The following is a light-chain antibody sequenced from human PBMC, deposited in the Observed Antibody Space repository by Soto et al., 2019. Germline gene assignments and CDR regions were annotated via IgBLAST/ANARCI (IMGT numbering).Light chain of an antibody. CDR1: QSVTSSY. CDR2: GAS. V-gene: IGKV3-20*01. CDR3: QQYGSSGT. J-gene: IGKJ1*01. Sequence: EIVLTPSPGTLSLSPGERATLSCRASQSVTSSYLAWYQLKPGQAPRLLIYGASSRATGIPDRFSGSGSGTDFTLTISRLEPEDFAVYYCQQYGSSGTFGQGTKVDIK.